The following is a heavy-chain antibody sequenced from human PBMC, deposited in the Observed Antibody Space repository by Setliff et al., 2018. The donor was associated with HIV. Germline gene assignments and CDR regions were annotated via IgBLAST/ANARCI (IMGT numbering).Heavy chain of an antibody. CDR2: ISAGGGST. V-gene: IGHV3-23*01. CDR1: GFTFGSYA. CDR3: ARNPQGSYWVTRYGMDV. J-gene: IGHJ6*02. D-gene: IGHD3-10*01. Sequence: PGGSLRLSCAPSGFTFGSYAMSWVRQAPGKGLEWVSTISAGGGSTYYADSVKGRFTISRDNSKSMLYLQMNSLRVEDTAMYYCARNPQGSYWVTRYGMDVWGRGTTVTVSS.